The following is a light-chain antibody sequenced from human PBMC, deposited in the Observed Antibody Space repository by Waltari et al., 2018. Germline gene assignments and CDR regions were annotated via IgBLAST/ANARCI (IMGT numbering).Light chain of an antibody. V-gene: IGKV3-15*01. J-gene: IGKJ1*01. Sequence: EIVMTQSPATLSVSPGERATLSCRASQSVSSNLAWYQQKPGRAPRLLIDGASTRANGIPARFSGSGSGTEFTLTITSLQSEDFTVYYCQQYNNWPPWTFGQGTKVEIK. CDR3: QQYNNWPPWT. CDR2: GAS. CDR1: QSVSSN.